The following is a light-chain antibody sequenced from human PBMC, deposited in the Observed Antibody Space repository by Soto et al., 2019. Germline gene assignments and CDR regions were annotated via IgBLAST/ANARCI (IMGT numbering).Light chain of an antibody. CDR1: QSIRYY. CDR2: AAS. Sequence: DIQMTQSPSSLSASVGDRVTITRRASQSIRYYLNWYQQKPGKAPKLLIYAASSLQSGVPSRFSGSGSGTDFTLTISSLQPEDFATYYCQQSYSTPQNTFGQGTKLEIK. V-gene: IGKV1-39*01. J-gene: IGKJ2*01. CDR3: QQSYSTPQNT.